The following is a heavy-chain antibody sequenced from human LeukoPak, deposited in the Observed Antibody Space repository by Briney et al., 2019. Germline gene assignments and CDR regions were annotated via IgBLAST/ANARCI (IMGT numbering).Heavy chain of an antibody. J-gene: IGHJ6*02. CDR3: ASFEATATAPPYGMDV. CDR1: GGSISSGYY. D-gene: IGHD5-12*01. V-gene: IGHV4-31*03. Sequence: SETLSLTCTVSGGSISSGYYWSWIRQHPGKGLEWIGYIYYSGGTFYNPSLKSRVTISVDTSKNQFSLKLSSVTAADTAVYYCASFEATATAPPYGMDVWGQGNTVTVSS. CDR2: IYYSGGT.